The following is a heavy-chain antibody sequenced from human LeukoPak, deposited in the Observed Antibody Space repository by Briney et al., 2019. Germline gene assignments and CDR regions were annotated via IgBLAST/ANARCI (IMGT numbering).Heavy chain of an antibody. J-gene: IGHJ4*02. CDR2: NNWNGGST. CDR3: ARTRTSGGYSASDY. CDR1: GFFLNSYG. Sequence: GGSLRLSCAVSGFFLNSYGMTWVRQAPGKGLEWVSGNNWNGGSTGYADSVKGRFTISRDNAKNCLYLQMNSLRAEDTALYYCARTRTSGGYSASDYWGQGTLVSVSS. V-gene: IGHV3-20*04. D-gene: IGHD3-22*01.